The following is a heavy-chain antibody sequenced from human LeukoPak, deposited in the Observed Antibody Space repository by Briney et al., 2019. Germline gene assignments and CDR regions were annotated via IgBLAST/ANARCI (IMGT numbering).Heavy chain of an antibody. Sequence: PGGSLRLSCAASGFTFSSYDMSWVRQAPGKGLEWVSAISGSGDNTYHADSVKGRFTISRDNSKNTVYLQVSSLRAEDTAVYHCARGPYSGTYRYWGQGTPVTVSS. CDR3: ARGPYSGTYRY. J-gene: IGHJ4*02. CDR1: GFTFSSYD. CDR2: ISGSGDNT. D-gene: IGHD1-26*01. V-gene: IGHV3-23*01.